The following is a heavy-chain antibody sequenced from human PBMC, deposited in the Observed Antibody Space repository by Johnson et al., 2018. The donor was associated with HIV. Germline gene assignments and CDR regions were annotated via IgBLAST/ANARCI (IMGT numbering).Heavy chain of an antibody. D-gene: IGHD3-10*01. Sequence: EQLVESGGGVVRPGGSLRLSCAASGFTFDDYGMSWVRQAPGKGLEWVSGINWNGGSTGYADSVKGRFTISRDNAKNSLYLQMNSLRAEDTALYYCARGVLLWFRELSSLNDAFDIWGQGTMVTVSS. CDR3: ARGVLLWFRELSSLNDAFDI. CDR1: GFTFDDYG. CDR2: INWNGGST. J-gene: IGHJ3*02. V-gene: IGHV3-20*04.